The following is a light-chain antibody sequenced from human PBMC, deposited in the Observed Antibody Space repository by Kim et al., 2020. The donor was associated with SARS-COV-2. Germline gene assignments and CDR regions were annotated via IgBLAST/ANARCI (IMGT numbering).Light chain of an antibody. CDR1: QDIKNY. Sequence: ASVGDRVTITCQARQDIKNYLNLYQQKPGKAPNLLIYDASTLETGVPSRFSGSGSGADFTFTISSLQPEDIATYYCQQYDNLPLTFGGGTKVEIK. V-gene: IGKV1-33*01. CDR2: DAS. J-gene: IGKJ4*01. CDR3: QQYDNLPLT.